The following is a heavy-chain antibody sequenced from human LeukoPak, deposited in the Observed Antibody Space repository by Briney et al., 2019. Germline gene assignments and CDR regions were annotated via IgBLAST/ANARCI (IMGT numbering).Heavy chain of an antibody. D-gene: IGHD3-10*01. V-gene: IGHV1-2*03. J-gene: IGHJ4*02. Sequence: GASVKLSCKASGYTFTGYYMHWVPQAPGQGLEWMGWINPNSGGTNYAQKCQGRVTMTRATSISTAYMELSRLRSDDTAVYYCARVQSHVLLWFGELLTPGGYYFDYWGQGTLVTVSS. CDR1: GYTFTGYY. CDR2: INPNSGGT. CDR3: ARVQSHVLLWFGELLTPGGYYFDY.